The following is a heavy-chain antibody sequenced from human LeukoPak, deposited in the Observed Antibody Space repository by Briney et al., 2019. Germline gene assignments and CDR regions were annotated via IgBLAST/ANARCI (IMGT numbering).Heavy chain of an antibody. D-gene: IGHD3-16*02. V-gene: IGHV3-11*01. CDR1: GLSISDYY. CDR3: AKDRRGVDYDYVWGSYPFLYYFDY. J-gene: IGHJ4*02. CDR2: ISSVTSAI. Sequence: PGGSLRLSCAASGLSISDYYMSWIRQAPGEGLQWISYISSVTSAIHYADSMKGRFTMSRDNAKNSVYLQMNSLRTEDAAMYFCAKDRRGVDYDYVWGSYPFLYYFDYWGQGTLVTVSS.